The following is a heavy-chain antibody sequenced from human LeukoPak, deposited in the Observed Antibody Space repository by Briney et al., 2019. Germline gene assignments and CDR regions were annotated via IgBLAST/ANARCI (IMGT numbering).Heavy chain of an antibody. Sequence: GGSLRLSCAASGFTVDSNYLSWVRQAPGKGLEWVSTIYTGGNTYYAASVKGRFTISRDFSKNTVFLHVNSLRAEDTAMYYCARGDDSGYYDYFDYWGQGALVTVSS. CDR2: IYTGGNT. V-gene: IGHV3-53*01. CDR1: GFTVDSNY. J-gene: IGHJ4*02. D-gene: IGHD3-22*01. CDR3: ARGDDSGYYDYFDY.